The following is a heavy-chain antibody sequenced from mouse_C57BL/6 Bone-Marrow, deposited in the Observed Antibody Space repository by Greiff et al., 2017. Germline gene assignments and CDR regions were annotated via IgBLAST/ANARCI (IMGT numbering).Heavy chain of an antibody. V-gene: IGHV1-85*01. D-gene: IGHD1-1*01. CDR2: IYPSDGSP. CDR1: GYTFTSYD. Sequence: QVQLKQSGPELVKPGASVKLSCKASGYTFTSYDINWVKQRPGQGLEWLGWIYPSDGSPKYNEKVKGKATLTVDTSSSTAYMELHSLTSEDSAVYCGARLEFDGSSGDWYFDGWGTGTTVTVSS. J-gene: IGHJ1*03. CDR3: ARLEFDGSSGDWYFDG.